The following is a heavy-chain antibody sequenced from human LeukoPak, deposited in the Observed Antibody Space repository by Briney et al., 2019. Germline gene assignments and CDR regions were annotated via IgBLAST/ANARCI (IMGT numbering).Heavy chain of an antibody. CDR2: IHPNNGDT. V-gene: IGHV1-2*02. D-gene: IGHD3-10*01. CDR3: ARDGPAQMVEFDY. CDR1: GYTFSGTGWL. J-gene: IGHJ4*02. Sequence: GDSVKVSCKGCGYTFSGTGWLLYWLRQAPGQGLECVGWIHPNNGDTMYARKFQDRVAMTRDSSISTAYMELSGLRPDDTAVYYCARDGPAQMVEFDYWGQGTLVSVSS.